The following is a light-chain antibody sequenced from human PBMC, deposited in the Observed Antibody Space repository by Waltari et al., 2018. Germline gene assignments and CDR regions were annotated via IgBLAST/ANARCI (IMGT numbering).Light chain of an antibody. CDR3: CSYAGIYNPYV. Sequence: SVLTQPRSVSGSPGQSVTMSCTGTTSDIGAYDSVSWYQQHPGKAPKLLIFDVSQWPSGVPDRFSGSKSGNTASLTISGLQTEDEADYYCCSYAGIYNPYVFGSGTTVTVL. V-gene: IGLV2-11*01. CDR1: TSDIGAYDS. CDR2: DVS. J-gene: IGLJ1*01.